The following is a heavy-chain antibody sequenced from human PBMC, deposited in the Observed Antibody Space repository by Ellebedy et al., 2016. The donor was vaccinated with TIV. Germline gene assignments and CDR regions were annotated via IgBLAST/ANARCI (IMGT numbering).Heavy chain of an antibody. Sequence: AASVKVSCKASGYTFTGYYMHWVRQAPGQGLEWMGWINPNSGGTNYAQKFQGWVTMTRDTSISTAYMELSRLRSDDTAVYYCARAFTSCAARCMYYFDYWGQGTLVTVSS. CDR1: GYTFTGYY. CDR2: INPNSGGT. V-gene: IGHV1-2*04. D-gene: IGHD2-2*01. J-gene: IGHJ4*02. CDR3: ARAFTSCAARCMYYFDY.